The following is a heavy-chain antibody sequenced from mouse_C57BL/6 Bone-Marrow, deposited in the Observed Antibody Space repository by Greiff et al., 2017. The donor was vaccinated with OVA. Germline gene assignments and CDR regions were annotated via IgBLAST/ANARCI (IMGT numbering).Heavy chain of an antibody. CDR3: AKTGFITTVVATLDWYFDV. Sequence: VQRVESGPGLVQPSQSLSITCTVSGFSLTSYGVHWVRQPPGKGLEWLGVIWSGGSTDYNAAFISRLSISKDNSKSQVFFKMNSLQADDTAIYYCAKTGFITTVVATLDWYFDVWGTGTTVTVSS. V-gene: IGHV2-4*01. CDR2: IWSGGST. D-gene: IGHD1-1*01. J-gene: IGHJ1*03. CDR1: GFSLTSYG.